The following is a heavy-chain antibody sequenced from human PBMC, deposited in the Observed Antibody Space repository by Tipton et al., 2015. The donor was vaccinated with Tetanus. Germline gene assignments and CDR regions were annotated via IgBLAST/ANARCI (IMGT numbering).Heavy chain of an antibody. CDR3: ARAMDYYDSSGYFLSKNFDY. V-gene: IGHV1-18*01. Sequence: QLVQSGAEVKKPGASVKVSCKASGYTFTSYGISWVRQAPGQGLEWMGWISGNNGNTNYAQKLQGRVTMTTDTSTSTAYMELRSLRSDDTAVYYCARAMDYYDSSGYFLSKNFDYWGQGTLVTVSS. D-gene: IGHD3-22*01. CDR2: ISGNNGNT. CDR1: GYTFTSYG. J-gene: IGHJ4*02.